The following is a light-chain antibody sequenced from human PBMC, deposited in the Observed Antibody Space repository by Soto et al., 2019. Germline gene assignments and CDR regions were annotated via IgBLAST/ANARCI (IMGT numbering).Light chain of an antibody. CDR2: DAS. V-gene: IGKV3-11*01. CDR3: QQRSNWPPIT. CDR1: QSVSSY. Sequence: IGWEQSPATLSWSPGERATLSCRASQSVSSYLAWYQQKPGQAPRLLIYDASNRATGIPARFSGSGSGTDFTLTISSLEPEDFAVYYCQQRSNWPPITFGQGTRLEIK. J-gene: IGKJ5*01.